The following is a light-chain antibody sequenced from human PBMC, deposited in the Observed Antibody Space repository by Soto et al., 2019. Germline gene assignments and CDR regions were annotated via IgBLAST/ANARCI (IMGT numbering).Light chain of an antibody. CDR2: GAS. CDR3: QQYGSSPQWT. V-gene: IGKV3-20*01. Sequence: EIVLTQSPGTLSLSPGERATLSCRASQSVSSSYLAWYQQKPGQAPRLLIYGASSRATGIPDSFSGSGSGTDFTLTISRLEPEDFAVYYCQQYGSSPQWTFGQGTKVDIK. CDR1: QSVSSSY. J-gene: IGKJ1*01.